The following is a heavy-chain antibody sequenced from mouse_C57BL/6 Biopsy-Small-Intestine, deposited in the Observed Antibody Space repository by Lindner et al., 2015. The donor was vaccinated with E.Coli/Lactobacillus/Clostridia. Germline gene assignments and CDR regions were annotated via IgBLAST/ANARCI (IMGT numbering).Heavy chain of an antibody. CDR3: ARTSYLDY. Sequence: VQLQESGAELVRPETSVKVSCKASGYAFTNYLIEWVKQRPGQGLEWIGVINPGSGGTNYNEKFKGKATLTADKSSSTAYMQLSSLTSEDSAVYFCARTSYLDYWGQGTTLTVSS. CDR1: GYAFTNYL. D-gene: IGHD2-12*01. J-gene: IGHJ2*01. V-gene: IGHV1-54*01. CDR2: INPGSGGT.